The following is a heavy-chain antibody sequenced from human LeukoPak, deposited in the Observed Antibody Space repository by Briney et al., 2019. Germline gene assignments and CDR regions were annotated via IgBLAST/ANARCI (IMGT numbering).Heavy chain of an antibody. V-gene: IGHV4-31*03. CDR1: GGSISSGGYY. CDR2: IYSSGST. Sequence: SQTLSLTCTVSGGSISSGGYYWSWIRQHPGKGLEWIGYIYSSGSTYYNTSLKSRVTISVDTSKNQFSLKLSSVTAADTALYYCARGRESDSSSWYYYYYYYMDVWGKGTTVTVSS. CDR3: ARGRESDSSSWYYYYYYYMDV. D-gene: IGHD6-13*01. J-gene: IGHJ6*03.